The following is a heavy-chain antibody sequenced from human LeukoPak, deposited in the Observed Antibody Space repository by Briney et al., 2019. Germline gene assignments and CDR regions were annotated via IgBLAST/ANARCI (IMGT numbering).Heavy chain of an antibody. D-gene: IGHD5-18*01. V-gene: IGHV3-11*04. Sequence: GGSLRLSCAASGFIFSDYYMSWIRQAPGKGLEWVSYISSSGGTIYYADSVKGRFTISRDNAKNSLYLQMNSLRAEDTAVYYCVTQQLWLQSPIDYWGQGTLVTVSS. CDR2: ISSSGGTI. CDR1: GFIFSDYY. CDR3: VTQQLWLQSPIDY. J-gene: IGHJ4*02.